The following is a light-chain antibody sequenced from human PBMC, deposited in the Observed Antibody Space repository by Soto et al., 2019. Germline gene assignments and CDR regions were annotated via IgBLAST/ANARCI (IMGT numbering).Light chain of an antibody. CDR2: GAA. CDR3: QQYNNWPYP. Sequence: EIVMTQSPATLSVSPGERATLSCRASQSVTSNLAWYQQKPGQAPSLLIYGAATRAAGIPARFSGSGSGTEFTLTISSLQSEDFAVYYCQQYNNWPYPFGQGTKLEIK. V-gene: IGKV3D-15*01. J-gene: IGKJ2*01. CDR1: QSVTSN.